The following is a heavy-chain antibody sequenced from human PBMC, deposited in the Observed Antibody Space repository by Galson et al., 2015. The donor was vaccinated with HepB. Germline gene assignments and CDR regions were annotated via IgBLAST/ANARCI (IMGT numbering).Heavy chain of an antibody. Sequence: SLRLSCAASGFTFSSHAMHWVRQAPGQGLEWLACISYDGSNTFYADSVKGRFTVSRDNSKNTLYLQMSSLRGEDTAVYYCAKERTNHYFDYWGQGTLITVSS. J-gene: IGHJ4*02. D-gene: IGHD1/OR15-1a*01. CDR1: GFTFSSHA. CDR2: ISYDGSNT. CDR3: AKERTNHYFDY. V-gene: IGHV3-30*04.